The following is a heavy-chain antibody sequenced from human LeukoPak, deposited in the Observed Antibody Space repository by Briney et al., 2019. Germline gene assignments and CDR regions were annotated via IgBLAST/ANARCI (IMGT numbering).Heavy chain of an antibody. CDR2: IYYSGST. V-gene: IGHV4-59*12. CDR1: GGSINSYY. D-gene: IGHD4-23*01. Sequence: SETLSLTCTVSGGSINSYYWSWIRQPPGKGLEWIGYIYYSGSTNYNPSLKSRVTISVDTSKNQFSLKLSSVTAADTAVYYCARKGGNHFYFDYWGQGTLVTVSS. CDR3: ARKGGNHFYFDY. J-gene: IGHJ4*02.